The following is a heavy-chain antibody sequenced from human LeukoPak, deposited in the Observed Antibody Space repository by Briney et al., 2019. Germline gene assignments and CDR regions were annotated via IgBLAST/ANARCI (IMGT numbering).Heavy chain of an antibody. CDR3: ARETHPFFGVVNKELAIDY. CDR1: GFTFSSYA. D-gene: IGHD3-3*01. Sequence: PGGSLRLSCAASGFTFSSYAMHWVRQAPGKGLEWVAVISYDGSNKYYADSVKGRFTISRDNSKNTLYLQMNSLRAEDTAVYYCARETHPFFGVVNKELAIDYWGQGTLVTVSS. CDR2: ISYDGSNK. J-gene: IGHJ4*02. V-gene: IGHV3-30-3*01.